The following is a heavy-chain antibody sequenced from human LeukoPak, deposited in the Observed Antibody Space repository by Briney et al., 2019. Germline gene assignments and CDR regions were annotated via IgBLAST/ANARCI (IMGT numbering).Heavy chain of an antibody. D-gene: IGHD5-12*01. CDR3: ARIIVAYTGVDY. Sequence: GGSLRLSCAASGFTFSSYGMHWVRQAPGKGLEWVAFIRYDGSNKYYADSVKGRFTISRDNAKNTLYLQMNSLRAEDTAVYYCARIIVAYTGVDYWGQGTLVTVSS. J-gene: IGHJ4*02. CDR1: GFTFSSYG. CDR2: IRYDGSNK. V-gene: IGHV3-30*02.